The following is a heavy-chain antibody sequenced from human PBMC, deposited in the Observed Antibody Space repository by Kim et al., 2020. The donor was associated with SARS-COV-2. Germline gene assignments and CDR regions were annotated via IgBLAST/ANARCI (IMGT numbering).Heavy chain of an antibody. CDR2: INPDGSQK. D-gene: IGHD5-12*01. Sequence: GGSLRLSCAASGLTFSSYWMSWVRQAPGKGLEWVANINPDGSQKYYGDSVKGRFTISRDNAKNSLFLQVNSLRAEDTAVYYCAGAWPRGYWGQGTLVTVSS. CDR3: AGAWPRGY. J-gene: IGHJ4*02. CDR1: GLTFSSYW. V-gene: IGHV3-7*04.